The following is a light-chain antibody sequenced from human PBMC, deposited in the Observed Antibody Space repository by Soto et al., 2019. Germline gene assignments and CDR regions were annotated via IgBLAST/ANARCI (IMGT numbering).Light chain of an antibody. V-gene: IGKV3-15*01. Sequence: EIVMTQSPATLSVXXXXXATLSCRASQSVSSNLAWYQQKPGQAPRLLIYGASTRATGIPARFSGSGSGTEFTLTISSLQSEDFAVYYCHQYNNWPPDTFGQGTKLEIK. CDR1: QSVSSN. CDR2: GAS. CDR3: HQYNNWPPDT. J-gene: IGKJ2*01.